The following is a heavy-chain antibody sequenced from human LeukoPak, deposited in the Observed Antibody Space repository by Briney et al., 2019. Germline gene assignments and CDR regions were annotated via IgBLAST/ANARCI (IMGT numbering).Heavy chain of an antibody. J-gene: IGHJ6*03. CDR3: ARVSLCAYYMDV. CDR2: IYPGDSDT. Sequence: GESLKISCKGSGYSFTSYWIGWVRQMPGKGLEWMGIIYPGDSDTRYSPSFQGQVPISADKSIITAYLQWSSLKASDTDMYSCARVSLCAYYMDVWGKGNTVTVSS. V-gene: IGHV5-51*01. CDR1: GYSFTSYW. D-gene: IGHD3-10*02.